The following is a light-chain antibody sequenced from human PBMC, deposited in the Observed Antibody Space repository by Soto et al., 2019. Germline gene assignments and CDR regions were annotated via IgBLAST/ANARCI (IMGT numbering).Light chain of an antibody. Sequence: QSVLTQPPSTSGTPGQRVTISCSGSSSNIGSNTVNWYQQLPGAAPKLLIQSNNQWPSGVPDRFSGSQSGTSASLAISGLQSEDEADYYCAVWDDSLNGYVFGTGTKVTVL. V-gene: IGLV1-44*01. CDR1: SSNIGSNT. CDR3: AVWDDSLNGYV. CDR2: SNN. J-gene: IGLJ1*01.